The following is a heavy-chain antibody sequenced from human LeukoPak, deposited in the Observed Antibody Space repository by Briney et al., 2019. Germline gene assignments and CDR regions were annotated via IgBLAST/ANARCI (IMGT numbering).Heavy chain of an antibody. D-gene: IGHD3-3*01. CDR3: ARGANNPRNTVFGVVTLYYFDY. CDR1: GYTFTNYD. CDR2: MNPNGANT. V-gene: IGHV1-8*03. Sequence: ASVKVSCKTSGYTFTNYDITWVRQAPGQGLEWMGWMNPNGANTGYAQKFQGRVSITRDTSISTAYMEPSSLRSEDTAVYYCARGANNPRNTVFGVVTLYYFDYWGQGTLVTVSS. J-gene: IGHJ4*02.